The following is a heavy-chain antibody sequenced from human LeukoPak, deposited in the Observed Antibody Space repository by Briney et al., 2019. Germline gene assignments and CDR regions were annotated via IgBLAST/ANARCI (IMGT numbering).Heavy chain of an antibody. CDR1: GFTFSSYA. V-gene: IGHV3-21*01. J-gene: IGHJ4*02. CDR3: ARGTAFFGFDH. CDR2: ISTRSTNI. Sequence: GGSLRLSCAASGFTFSSYAMSWVRQAPGKGLEWVASISTRSTNIYSADSLKGRFTISRDNTKDSLYLQMNSLGVEDTAVYYCARGTAFFGFDHWGQGTLLTVSS. D-gene: IGHD3-10*01.